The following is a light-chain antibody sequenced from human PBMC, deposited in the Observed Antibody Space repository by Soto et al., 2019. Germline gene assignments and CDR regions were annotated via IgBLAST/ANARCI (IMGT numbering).Light chain of an antibody. Sequence: QSVLTQPPSVSGAPGQRVTISCTGSSSNIGAGYDVHWYQQLPGTAHKLLIYGNSNRPSGVPDRFSGSKSGTSASLAITKLQAEDEADYYCQSYDSSLSVVFGGGTKLTVL. CDR1: SSNIGAGYD. CDR3: QSYDSSLSVV. J-gene: IGLJ2*01. V-gene: IGLV1-40*01. CDR2: GNS.